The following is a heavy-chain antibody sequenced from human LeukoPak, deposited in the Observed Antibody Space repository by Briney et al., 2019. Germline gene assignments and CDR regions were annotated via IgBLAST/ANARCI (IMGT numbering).Heavy chain of an antibody. CDR3: ARGAFYDILTGAHFDS. J-gene: IGHJ4*02. Sequence: GGSLRLSCAASGFTFSAHAMHWVRQAPGKGLEYVSGISSSGHSTYYASFVKGRFTLSRDNSKNTVFLQMDSSRGDDVAVYYCARGAFYDILTGAHFDSWGQGTLVTVSS. CDR2: ISSSGHST. CDR1: GFTFSAHA. D-gene: IGHD3-9*01. V-gene: IGHV3-64*01.